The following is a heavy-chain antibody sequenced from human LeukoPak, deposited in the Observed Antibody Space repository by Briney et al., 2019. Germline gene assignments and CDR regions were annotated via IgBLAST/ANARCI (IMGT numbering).Heavy chain of an antibody. CDR1: GGTFSSYA. V-gene: IGHV1-69*05. J-gene: IGHJ4*02. Sequence: SVKVSCKASGGTFSSYAISWVRQAPGQGLEWLGRIIPIFGTANYAQKFQGRVTITTDESTSTAYMELSSLRSEDTAVFYCARGGSRGENYFDYWGQGTLVTVSS. D-gene: IGHD6-13*01. CDR3: ARGGSRGENYFDY. CDR2: IIPIFGTA.